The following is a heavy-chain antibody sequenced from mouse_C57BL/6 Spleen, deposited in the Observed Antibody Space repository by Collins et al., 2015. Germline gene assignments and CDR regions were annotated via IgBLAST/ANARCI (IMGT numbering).Heavy chain of an antibody. CDR2: IDPNSGGT. D-gene: IGHD2-1*01. J-gene: IGHJ4*01. Sequence: VKQRPGRGLEWIGRIDPNSGGTKYNEKFKSKATLTVDKPSSTAYMQLSSLTSEDSAVYYCVRADGNHYAMDYWGQGTSVTVSS. CDR3: VRADGNHYAMDY. V-gene: IGHV1-72*01.